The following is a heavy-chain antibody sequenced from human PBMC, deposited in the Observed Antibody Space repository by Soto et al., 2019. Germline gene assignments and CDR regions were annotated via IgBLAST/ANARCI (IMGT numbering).Heavy chain of an antibody. D-gene: IGHD5-12*01. V-gene: IGHV4-31*03. CDR2: IYYSGST. J-gene: IGHJ4*02. CDR1: GGSISSGGYY. CDR3: ARDRDGYNSIDY. Sequence: QVQLQESGPGLVQPSQTLSLACTVSGGSISSGGYYWSWIRQHPGKGLEWIGYIYYSGSTYYNPSLKSRVTISVDTSKNQFSLRLSFVTAADTAVYYCARDRDGYNSIDYWGQGTLVTVSS.